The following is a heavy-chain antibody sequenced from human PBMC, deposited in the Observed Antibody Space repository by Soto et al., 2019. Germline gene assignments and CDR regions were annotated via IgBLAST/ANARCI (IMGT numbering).Heavy chain of an antibody. CDR2: IYHSGST. CDR1: GDSISSNNW. V-gene: IGHV4-4*02. D-gene: IGHD2-2*01. Sequence: LSLTCAVSGDSISSNNWWSWVRQPPGKGLEWIGEIYHSGSTNYNPSLKSRVTMSVDKSKNQFSLNLSSVTAADTAMYYCARDSSPDCTSNSCGGAYWGQGTLVTVS. CDR3: ARDSSPDCTSNSCGGAY. J-gene: IGHJ4*02.